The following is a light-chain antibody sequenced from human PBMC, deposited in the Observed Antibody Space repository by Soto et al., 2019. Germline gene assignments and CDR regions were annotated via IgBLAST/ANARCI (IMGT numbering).Light chain of an antibody. J-gene: IGKJ1*01. CDR3: KQYDTDWK. V-gene: IGKV1-33*01. CDR2: DAA. CDR1: LHINDC. Sequence: DIQLTHSPSSLSASVLYIVTITFQSSLHINDCVNWYQQKPGKAPKLLIYDAATLETGVPSRFSGSGSGTEFTLTISSLQPDDFATYYCKQYDTDWKFGQGTKVDIK.